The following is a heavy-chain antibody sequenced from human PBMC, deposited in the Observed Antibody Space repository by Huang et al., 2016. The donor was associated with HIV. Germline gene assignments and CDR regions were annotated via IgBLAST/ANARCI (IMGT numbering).Heavy chain of an antibody. J-gene: IGHJ2*01. V-gene: IGHV4-59*01. CDR3: ARNYYDNVDWYFDL. CDR1: GGSINSYY. D-gene: IGHD3-22*01. CDR2: IHYRWST. Sequence: QVQLQESGPGLVKPSETLSLTCTVSGGSINSYYWSWIRQPPGKGLGWIGDIHYRWSTSYNPSLKRRGTISVDTSKNQCALKLSSVTAADTAMYYCARNYYDNVDWYFDLWGRGTLVTVSS.